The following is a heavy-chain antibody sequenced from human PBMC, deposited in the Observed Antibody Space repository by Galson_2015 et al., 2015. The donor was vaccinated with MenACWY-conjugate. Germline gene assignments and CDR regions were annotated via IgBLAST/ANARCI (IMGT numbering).Heavy chain of an antibody. J-gene: IGHJ4*02. D-gene: IGHD2-2*01. CDR3: SVYCSSPSCYGASGGY. CDR2: ITGGGGTT. V-gene: IGHV3-23*01. Sequence: SLRLSCAPSGFTFSDYPMGWVRQAPGKGLEWVSTITGGGGTTYYADSVKGRFSTTRDNSKNTLDVQMNSLRVEDTAVYYCSVYCSSPSCYGASGGYWGQGTRVTVSS. CDR1: GFTFSDYP.